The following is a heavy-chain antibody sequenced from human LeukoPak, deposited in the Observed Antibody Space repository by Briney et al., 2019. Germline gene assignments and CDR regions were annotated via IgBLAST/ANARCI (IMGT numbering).Heavy chain of an antibody. V-gene: IGHV4-34*01. CDR1: GGSFSGYY. D-gene: IGHD2-15*01. J-gene: IGHJ6*03. CDR3: ARRAAYCSGGSCYSLSGYYYYYMDV. CDR2: INHSGST. Sequence: SETLSLTCAVYGGSFSGYYWSWIRQPPGKGLEWIGEINHSGSTNYNPSLKSRVTISVDTSKNQFSLKLSSVTAADTAVYYCARRAAYCSGGSCYSLSGYYYYYMDVWGKGTTVTISS.